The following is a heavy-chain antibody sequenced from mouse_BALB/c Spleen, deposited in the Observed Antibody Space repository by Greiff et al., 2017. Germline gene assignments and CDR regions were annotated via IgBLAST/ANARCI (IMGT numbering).Heavy chain of an antibody. CDR2: IDPANGNT. V-gene: IGHV14-3*02. CDR1: GFNIKDTY. J-gene: IGHJ4*01. CDR3: ARNGNYVDAMDY. Sequence: EVQLQQSGAELVKPGASVKLSCTASGFNIKDTYMHWVKQRPEQGLEWIGRIDPANGNTNYDPKVQGKATITADTSSNTAYLQLSSLTSEDTAVYYCARNGNYVDAMDYWGQGTSVTVSA. D-gene: IGHD2-1*01.